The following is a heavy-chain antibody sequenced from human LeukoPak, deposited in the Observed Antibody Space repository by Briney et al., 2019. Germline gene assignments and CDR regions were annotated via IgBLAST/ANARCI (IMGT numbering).Heavy chain of an antibody. CDR1: GGTFSGYY. CDR3: ARGTGGSFDY. CDR2: IYHSGST. Sequence: SETLSLTCAVDGGTFSGYYWSWIRQPPGKGLEWIGEIYHSGSTNYNPSLKSRVTISVDKSKNQFSLKLSSVTAADTAVYYCARGTGGSFDYWGQGTLVTVSS. V-gene: IGHV4-34*01. J-gene: IGHJ4*02. D-gene: IGHD2-8*02.